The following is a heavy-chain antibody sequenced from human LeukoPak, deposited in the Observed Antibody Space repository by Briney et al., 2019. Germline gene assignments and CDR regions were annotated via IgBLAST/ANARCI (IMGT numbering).Heavy chain of an antibody. CDR3: ARGNEVTSLDY. V-gene: IGHV3-53*01. CDR2: IYSGGST. CDR1: GFTISSNY. J-gene: IGHJ4*02. Sequence: GGSLRLSCAASGFTISSNYMSWVRQAPGKGLEWVSVIYSGGSTYYADSVKGRFTISRDNSKNTLYLQMNSLRAEDTAVYYCARGNEVTSLDYWGQGTLVTVSS. D-gene: IGHD2-21*02.